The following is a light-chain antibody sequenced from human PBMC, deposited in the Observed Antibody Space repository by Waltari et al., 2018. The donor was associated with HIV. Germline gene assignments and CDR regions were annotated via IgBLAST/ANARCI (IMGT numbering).Light chain of an antibody. J-gene: IGKJ3*01. CDR1: QTVTNK. CDR2: DAS. Sequence: DIQMTQSPSPLSASVGDSVSITCRASQTVTNKVNWYQQKPGKAPQLLIYDASTLQSGVPSRFRGGGSGTDFTLTITSLQPDDFATYFCQQSYSSPLTFGLGTKLDIK. V-gene: IGKV1-39*01. CDR3: QQSYSSPLT.